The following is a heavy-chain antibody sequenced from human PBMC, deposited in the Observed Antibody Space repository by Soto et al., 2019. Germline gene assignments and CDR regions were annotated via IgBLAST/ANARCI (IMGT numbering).Heavy chain of an antibody. D-gene: IGHD3-16*01. J-gene: IGHJ4*02. Sequence: GESLKISCKVSGFDFFTSWIAWVRQMPGKGLEWMGIIFPGDLDTRYSPSFQGQVSISVDSSTSTVYLQWNSLKASDTATYYCAKVFMITFGGLTPSAYYFDYWGQGTQVTVSS. CDR2: IFPGDLDT. V-gene: IGHV5-51*01. CDR1: GFDFFTSW. CDR3: AKVFMITFGGLTPSAYYFDY.